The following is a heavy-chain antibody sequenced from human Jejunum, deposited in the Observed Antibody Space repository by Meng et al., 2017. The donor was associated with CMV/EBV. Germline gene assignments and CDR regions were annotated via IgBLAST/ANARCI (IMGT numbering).Heavy chain of an antibody. V-gene: IGHV1-2*02. J-gene: IGHJ4*02. Sequence: SEYTFTDYYMQWVRQAPGQGLEWMGWINPNTGVTGTAQKFRGRVTMTRDTSITTAYMELSSLRSDDTAVYFCARIPTDNLPNQHFDFWGQGTLVTVSS. CDR2: INPNTGVT. CDR1: EYTFTDYY. D-gene: IGHD2-15*01. CDR3: ARIPTDNLPNQHFDF.